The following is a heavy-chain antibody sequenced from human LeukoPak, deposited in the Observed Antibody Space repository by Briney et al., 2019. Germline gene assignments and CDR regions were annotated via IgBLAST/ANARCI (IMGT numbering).Heavy chain of an antibody. CDR1: GYTFTSYG. V-gene: IGHV1-18*01. D-gene: IGHD5-18*01. Sequence: ASVKVSCKASGYTFTSYGISWVRQAPGQGLEWMGWISAYNGNINYAQKLQGRVTMTTDTSTSTAYMELRSLRYDDTAVYYCARVSRYSYGFGYAFDIWGQGTMVTVSS. CDR2: ISAYNGNI. CDR3: ARVSRYSYGFGYAFDI. J-gene: IGHJ3*02.